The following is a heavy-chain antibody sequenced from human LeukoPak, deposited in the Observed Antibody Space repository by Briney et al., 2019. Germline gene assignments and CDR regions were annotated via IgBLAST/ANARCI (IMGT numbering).Heavy chain of an antibody. CDR2: ISAYNGNT. CDR3: ARVVPNSSGWYPFDY. Sequence: GASVKVSCKASGYTFTSYGISWVRQAPGQGLEWMVWISAYNGNTNYAQKLQGRVTMTTDTSTSTAYMELRSLRSDDTAVYYCARVVPNSSGWYPFDYWGQGTLVTVSS. V-gene: IGHV1-18*01. D-gene: IGHD6-19*01. J-gene: IGHJ4*02. CDR1: GYTFTSYG.